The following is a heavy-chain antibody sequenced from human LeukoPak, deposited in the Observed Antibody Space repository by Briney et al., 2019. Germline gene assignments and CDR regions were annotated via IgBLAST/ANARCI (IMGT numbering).Heavy chain of an antibody. J-gene: IGHJ6*03. CDR1: GFNFSSQW. V-gene: IGHV3-7*01. CDR2: VNQGGTQK. CDR3: AREHYFYYMDG. Sequence: PGGSLRLSRAASGFNFSSQWMSWVRQAPGKGLEWVANVNQGGTQKYYVDSVKGRFTISRDNAENSLYLQMNSLRAEDTAVYYCAREHYFYYMDGWGKGTTVTVSS.